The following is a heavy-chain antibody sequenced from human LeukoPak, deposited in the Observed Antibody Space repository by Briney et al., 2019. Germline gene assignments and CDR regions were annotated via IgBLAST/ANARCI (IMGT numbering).Heavy chain of an antibody. Sequence: HTGGSLRLSCAASGFTVSSNYMSWVRQAPGKGLEWVSVIYSGGSTYYADSVKGRFTISRDNSKNTLYLQMNSLRAEDTAVYSCAKGRSGVSSAAINYWDQGTLVTVSS. J-gene: IGHJ4*02. D-gene: IGHD2-2*01. CDR2: IYSGGST. CDR1: GFTVSSNY. CDR3: AKGRSGVSSAAINY. V-gene: IGHV3-53*01.